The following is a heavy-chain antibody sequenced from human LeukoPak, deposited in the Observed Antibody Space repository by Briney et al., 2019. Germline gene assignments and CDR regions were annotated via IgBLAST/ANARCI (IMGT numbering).Heavy chain of an antibody. J-gene: IGHJ6*03. V-gene: IGHV4-39*07. CDR2: IYYSGST. CDR1: GGSISSSSYY. CDR3: ARVHSYYYYMDV. Sequence: SETLSLTCTVSGGSISSSSYYWGWLRQPPGKGLEWIGSIYYSGSTYYNPSLKSRVTISEDTSKNQFSLKLSSVTAADTAVYYCARVHSYYYYMDVWGKGTTVTVSS.